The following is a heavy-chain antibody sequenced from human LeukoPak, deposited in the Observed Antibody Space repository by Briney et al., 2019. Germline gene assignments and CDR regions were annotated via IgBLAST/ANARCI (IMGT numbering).Heavy chain of an antibody. D-gene: IGHD6-13*01. V-gene: IGHV3-53*05. CDR1: GFTVSSNY. J-gene: IGHJ4*02. CDR2: IYSGGST. Sequence: GGSLRLSCAASGFTVSSNYMSWVRQAPGKGLEWVSVIYSGGSTYYADSVKGRFTISRDNSKNTLYLQMNSLRAEDTAVYYCASPGTFNSYEVDFDYWGQGTLVTVSS. CDR3: ASPGTFNSYEVDFDY.